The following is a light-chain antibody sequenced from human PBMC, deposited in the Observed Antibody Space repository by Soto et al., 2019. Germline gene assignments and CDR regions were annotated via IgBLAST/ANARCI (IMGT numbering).Light chain of an antibody. J-gene: IGKJ2*01. CDR2: GAS. CDR3: RQYGSSPSYT. CDR1: QSVSSSSY. V-gene: IGKV3-20*01. Sequence: EMVLTQSPGTLSLSPGERATLSCRASQSVSSSSYLAWYQQNPGQAPRLLIYGASSRATGIPDRFSGSGSATDFTLTISRLEPEDVAVYYCRQYGSSPSYTFGQGTKLESK.